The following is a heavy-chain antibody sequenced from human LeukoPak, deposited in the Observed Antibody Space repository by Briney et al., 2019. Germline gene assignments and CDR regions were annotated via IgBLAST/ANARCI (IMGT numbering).Heavy chain of an antibody. D-gene: IGHD1-26*01. CDR3: AVWKSGTYPPTHFDS. Sequence: GESLKISCKGSGYSFTIYWIAWVRQMPGKGLEWMGIIYPGDSDTRYSPSFQGQVTILADKSISTAYLQWSSLKASDTAMYYCAVWKSGTYPPTHFDSWGQGTLVTVAS. CDR1: GYSFTIYW. CDR2: IYPGDSDT. V-gene: IGHV5-51*01. J-gene: IGHJ4*02.